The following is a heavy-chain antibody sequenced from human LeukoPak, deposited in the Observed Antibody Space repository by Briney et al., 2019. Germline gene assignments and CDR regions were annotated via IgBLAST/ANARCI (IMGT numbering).Heavy chain of an antibody. CDR1: GFTFSSYA. D-gene: IGHD5-24*01. V-gene: IGHV3-30-3*01. CDR3: ATSVEMATIGAFDI. J-gene: IGHJ3*02. CDR2: ISYDGSNK. Sequence: GGSLRLSCAASGFTFSSYAMTWVRQAPGKGLEWVAVISYDGSNKYYADSVKGRFTISRDNSKNTLYLQMNSLRAEDTAVYYCATSVEMATIGAFDIWGQGTMVTVSS.